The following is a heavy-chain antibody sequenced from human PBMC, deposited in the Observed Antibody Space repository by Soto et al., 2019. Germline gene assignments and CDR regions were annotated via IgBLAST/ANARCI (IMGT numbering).Heavy chain of an antibody. CDR3: AREGAPTPPTRPPLIVATRSIDY. CDR1: GGSIGSGGYY. J-gene: IGHJ4*02. V-gene: IGHV4-31*03. CDR2: IYYSGST. D-gene: IGHD5-12*01. Sequence: PSETLSLTCTVSGGSIGSGGYYWSWIRQHPGKGLEWIGYIYYSGSTYYNPSLKSRVTISVDTSKNQFSLKLSSVTAADTAVYYCAREGAPTPPTRPPLIVATRSIDYWGQGTLVTVSS.